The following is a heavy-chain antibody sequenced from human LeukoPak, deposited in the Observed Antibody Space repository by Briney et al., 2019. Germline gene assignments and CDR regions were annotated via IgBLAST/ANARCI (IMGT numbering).Heavy chain of an antibody. CDR1: RYSFTSSW. CDR3: ARLPLNYPRASPLGY. Sequence: GESLKISCKGARYSFTSSWIAWVRQMPGKGLEWMGIIYLGDSDTRYSPSFQGQVTISADKSISTAYLQWSSLKASDTAMYYCARLPLNYPRASPLGYWGQGTLVTVSS. CDR2: IYLGDSDT. D-gene: IGHD1-7*01. V-gene: IGHV5-51*01. J-gene: IGHJ4*02.